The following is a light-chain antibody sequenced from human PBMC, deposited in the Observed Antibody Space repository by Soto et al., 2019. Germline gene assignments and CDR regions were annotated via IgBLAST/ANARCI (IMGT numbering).Light chain of an antibody. V-gene: IGLV2-11*01. CDR2: DVS. J-gene: IGLJ1*01. Sequence: QSVLTQPRSVSGSPGQSVTISCTGTSSDVGGYNYVSWYQQHPGKAPKLMIYDVSKRPSGVPDRFSGSKSGTSASLAISGLRSEDEADYYCAAWDDSVSGYVFGTGTKVTVL. CDR3: AAWDDSVSGYV. CDR1: SSDVGGYNY.